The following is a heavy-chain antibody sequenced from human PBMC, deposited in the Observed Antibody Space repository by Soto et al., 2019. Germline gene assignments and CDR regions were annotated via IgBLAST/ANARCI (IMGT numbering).Heavy chain of an antibody. CDR2: ISPYSGNT. D-gene: IGHD3-16*01. Sequence: QVQLVQSGDEVRKPGSSVKVSCKASGYIFVNYGIAWVRQAPGQGLEWMGWISPYSGNTHYASKVQGRLTMTTDTXXSTADRERGSLTSDDTAVYYCAMVDNYVTPTPQDVWGQGTTVTVSS. CDR1: GYIFVNYG. CDR3: AMVDNYVTPTPQDV. J-gene: IGHJ6*02. V-gene: IGHV1-18*01.